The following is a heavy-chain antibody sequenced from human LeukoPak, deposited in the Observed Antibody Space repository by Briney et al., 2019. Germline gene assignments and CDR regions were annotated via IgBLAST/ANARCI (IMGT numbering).Heavy chain of an antibody. CDR3: AKDYYDSSGSLFDY. CDR1: GFTFSSYG. Sequence: GGSLRLSCAASGFTFSSYGMHWVRQAPGKGLEWVAFIRYDGSNKYYADSVKGRFTISRDNSKNTLYLQMNSLRAEDTAVYYCAKDYYDSSGSLFDYWGQGTLVTVSS. D-gene: IGHD3-22*01. V-gene: IGHV3-30*02. J-gene: IGHJ4*02. CDR2: IRYDGSNK.